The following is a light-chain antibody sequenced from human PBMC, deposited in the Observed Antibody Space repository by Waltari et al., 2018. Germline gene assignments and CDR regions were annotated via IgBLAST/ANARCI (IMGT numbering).Light chain of an antibody. Sequence: DIQMTQSPSTLSASVGDRVTVTCRASQNIGNRLAWYQHKPGKAPNLLIYEASSLEGGAPSRVSGCGSGTGFTLTISSLQPDDFATYYCQQYHTYPWTFGQGTTVEVK. CDR1: QNIGNR. J-gene: IGKJ1*01. CDR2: EAS. V-gene: IGKV1-5*03. CDR3: QQYHTYPWT.